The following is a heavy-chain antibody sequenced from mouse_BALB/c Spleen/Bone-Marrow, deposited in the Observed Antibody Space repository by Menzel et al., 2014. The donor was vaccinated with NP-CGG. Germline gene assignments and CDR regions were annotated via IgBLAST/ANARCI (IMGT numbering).Heavy chain of an antibody. Sequence: QVQLQQSGAELVTPGASVKLSCKASDYTFTTYWMHWVKQRPGHGLEWIGQVDPSDGYTNYSQMFKGKATLTVDKSSNTAYMQLSSLSPEDSAVYYCARGGDHFAWFAYWGQGTLVTVS. CDR2: VDPSDGYT. CDR1: DYTFTTYW. V-gene: IGHV1-69*02. CDR3: ARGGDHFAWFAY. D-gene: IGHD2-13*01. J-gene: IGHJ3*01.